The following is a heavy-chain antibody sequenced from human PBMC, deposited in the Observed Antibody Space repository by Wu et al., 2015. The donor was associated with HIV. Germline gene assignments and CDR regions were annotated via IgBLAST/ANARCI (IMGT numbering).Heavy chain of an antibody. CDR2: ISAYNGNT. V-gene: IGHV1-18*01. CDR3: ARVSDSSGYLYYYYYMDV. Sequence: QAQLVQSAGEMKKPGASVRVSCKASGYNFGSYGISWVRQAPGQGLEWMGWISAYNGNTDYAQKLQGRVTMTTDTSTSTAYMELRSLRSDDTAVYYCARVSDSSGYLYYYYYMDVWGEREPRSPSP. J-gene: IGHJ6*03. CDR1: GYNFGSYG. D-gene: IGHD3-22*01.